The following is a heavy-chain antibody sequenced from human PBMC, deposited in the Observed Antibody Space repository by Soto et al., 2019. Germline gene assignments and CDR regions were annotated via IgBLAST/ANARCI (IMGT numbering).Heavy chain of an antibody. CDR1: GGTFSSYT. CDR3: ARGTEVGLHYYYGMDV. CDR2: IIPILGIA. Sequence: QVQLVQSGAEVKKPGSSVKVSCKASGGTFSSYTISWVRQAPGQGLEWMGRIIPILGIANYAQKFQGRVTITXXKXTXXAYMELRSLRSEDTAVYYCARGTEVGLHYYYGMDVWGQGTTVTVSS. D-gene: IGHD1-1*01. J-gene: IGHJ6*02. V-gene: IGHV1-69*02.